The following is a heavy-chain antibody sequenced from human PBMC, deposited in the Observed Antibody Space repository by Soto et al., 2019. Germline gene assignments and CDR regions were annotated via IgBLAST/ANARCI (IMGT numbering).Heavy chain of an antibody. CDR2: ISGSGGST. D-gene: IGHD2-2*01. Sequence: PGGSLRLSCAASGFTFSSYAMSWVRQAPGKGLEWVSAISGSGGSTYYADSVKGRFTISRDNSKNTLYLQMNSLRAEDTALYYCTKGGRVDGDYYYHMDVWGKGTKVTVSS. CDR1: GFTFSSYA. CDR3: TKGGRVDGDYYYHMDV. J-gene: IGHJ6*03. V-gene: IGHV3-23*01.